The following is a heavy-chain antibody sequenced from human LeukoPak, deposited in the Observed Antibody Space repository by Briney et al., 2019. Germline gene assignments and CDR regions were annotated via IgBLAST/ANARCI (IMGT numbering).Heavy chain of an antibody. Sequence: GGSLRLSCIASGFTFSSYGMHWVRQAPGKGLEWVANTNQDGSEKYYVDSVKGRFIISRDNAKNSLYFQMNSLRAEDTAVYYCARDLYRIVVVPHYFDYWGQGTLVTVSS. D-gene: IGHD3-22*01. J-gene: IGHJ4*02. CDR3: ARDLYRIVVVPHYFDY. V-gene: IGHV3-7*01. CDR2: TNQDGSEK. CDR1: GFTFSSYG.